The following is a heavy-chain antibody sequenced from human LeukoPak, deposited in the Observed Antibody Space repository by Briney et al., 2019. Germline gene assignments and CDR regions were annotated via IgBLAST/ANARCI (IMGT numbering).Heavy chain of an antibody. Sequence: GGSLRLSCAASGFTFSSYAMSWVRQAPGKGLEWVSAISGSGGSTDYADSVKGRFTISRDNSRNTLYLQMNSLRAEDTAIYYCAKSGFTYGNDFDYWGQGTLVTVSS. D-gene: IGHD5-18*01. V-gene: IGHV3-23*01. CDR2: ISGSGGST. CDR3: AKSGFTYGNDFDY. CDR1: GFTFSSYA. J-gene: IGHJ4*02.